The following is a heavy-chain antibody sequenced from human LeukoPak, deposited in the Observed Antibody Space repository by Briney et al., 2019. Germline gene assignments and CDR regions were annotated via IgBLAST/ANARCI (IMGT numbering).Heavy chain of an antibody. CDR2: ISSSGSTI. CDR3: ARDGSIAAAGTGY. J-gene: IGHJ4*02. D-gene: IGHD6-13*01. CDR1: GCTFSDYY. V-gene: IGHV3-11*01. Sequence: GGSLRLSCAASGCTFSDYYMSWIRQAPGKGLEWGSYISSSGSTIYYADSVKGGVTISRNNAKNSLYLQMNSLRAEDTAVYYCARDGSIAAAGTGYWGQGTLVTVSS.